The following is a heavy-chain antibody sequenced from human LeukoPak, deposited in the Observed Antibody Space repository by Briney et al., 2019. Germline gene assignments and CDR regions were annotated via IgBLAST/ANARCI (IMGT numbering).Heavy chain of an antibody. CDR3: ARDTGTPPWSNYGMDV. CDR2: ISSSSSYI. CDR1: GFTFSSYS. V-gene: IGHV3-21*01. J-gene: IGHJ6*02. D-gene: IGHD1-14*01. Sequence: GGSLRLSCAASGFTFSSYSMNWVRQAPGKGLEWVSSISSSSSYIYYADSVKGRFTISRDNAKNSLYLQMNSLRAEDTAVYYCARDTGTPPWSNYGMDVWGQGTTVTVSS.